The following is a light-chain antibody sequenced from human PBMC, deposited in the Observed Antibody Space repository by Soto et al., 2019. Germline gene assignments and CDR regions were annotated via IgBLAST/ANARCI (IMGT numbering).Light chain of an antibody. V-gene: IGKV1-39*01. CDR1: QSISSY. CDR2: AAS. Sequence: DIQMTQSPSSLSASVGDRVTITCRASQSISSYINWYQQKPGKAPKLLIYAASSLQSGVPSRFSGSGSGTDFTLTISSLQPEDFATYYCQQSYSRTFGQGTKLEIK. CDR3: QQSYSRT. J-gene: IGKJ2*01.